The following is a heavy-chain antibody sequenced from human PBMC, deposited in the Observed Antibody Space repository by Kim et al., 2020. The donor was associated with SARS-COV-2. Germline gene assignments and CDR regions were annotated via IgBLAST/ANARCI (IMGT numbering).Heavy chain of an antibody. CDR3: ARDGYSSSSFYYYYYMDV. CDR1: GGTFSSYA. CDR2: IIPIFGTA. V-gene: IGHV1-69*13. D-gene: IGHD6-6*01. Sequence: SVKVSCKASGGTFSSYAISWVRQAPGQGLEWMGGIIPIFGTANYAQKFQGRVTITADESTSTAYMELSSLRSEDTAVYYCARDGYSSSSFYYYYYMDVWGKGTTVTVSS. J-gene: IGHJ6*03.